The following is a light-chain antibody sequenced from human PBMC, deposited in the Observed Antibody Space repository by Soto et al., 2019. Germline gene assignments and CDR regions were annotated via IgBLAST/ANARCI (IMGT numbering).Light chain of an antibody. CDR2: GAS. CDR1: QSISDT. J-gene: IGKJ1*01. CDR3: KQYTNWPWT. V-gene: IGKV3-15*01. Sequence: IVLTQSPATFSLSPGERATLSCSASQSISDTLAWYQQKPGQAPRLLIHGASTRATGFPARFSGSGSGTDFTLTISSLQSEDFAVYYCKQYTNWPWTFGQGTKVDIK.